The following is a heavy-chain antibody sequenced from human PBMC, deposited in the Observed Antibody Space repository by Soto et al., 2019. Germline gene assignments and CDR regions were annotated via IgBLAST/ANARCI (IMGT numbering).Heavy chain of an antibody. CDR2: INAGSGNT. Sequence: ASVEVSCKASGYTFTSNAMHWVRQAPGQRLEWMGWINAGSGNTKYSQKFQGRVTITRDTSASTAYMELSSLRSGDTAVYYCARAHSYYDSSGYSYSAFDYWGQGTLVTVSS. J-gene: IGHJ4*02. V-gene: IGHV1-3*01. CDR1: GYTFTSNA. CDR3: ARAHSYYDSSGYSYSAFDY. D-gene: IGHD3-22*01.